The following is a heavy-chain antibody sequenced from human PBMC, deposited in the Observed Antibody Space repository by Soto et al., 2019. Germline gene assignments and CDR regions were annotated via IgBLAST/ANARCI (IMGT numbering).Heavy chain of an antibody. CDR3: ARGGYYYNVWKKLNYSGLDA. CDR2: ISPYNDYT. D-gene: IGHD3-16*01. V-gene: IGHV1-18*01. Sequence: QVQLVQSAAEVKKPGASVKVSCKASGYTFIRYGITWVRQAPGQGLEWVGWISPYNDYTEYAQKFHGRVTMTTDTSTKTVNMALTGLGSDDTAVYFCARGGYYYNVWKKLNYSGLDAWGQGTTVTVSS. CDR1: GYTFIRYG. J-gene: IGHJ6*02.